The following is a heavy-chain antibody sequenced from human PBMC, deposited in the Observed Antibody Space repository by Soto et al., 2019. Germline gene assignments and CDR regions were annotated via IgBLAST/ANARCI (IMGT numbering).Heavy chain of an antibody. D-gene: IGHD2-2*01. V-gene: IGHV5-10-1*01. Sequence: ESLKISCKGSGYSFTSYWISGVRQMPGKGLEWMGRIDPSDSYTNYSPSFQGHVTISADKSISTAYLQWSSLKASDTAMYYCARHGCSSPSCSYYYYYGMDVWGQGTTVTVSS. J-gene: IGHJ6*02. CDR1: GYSFTSYW. CDR2: IDPSDSYT. CDR3: ARHGCSSPSCSYYYYYGMDV.